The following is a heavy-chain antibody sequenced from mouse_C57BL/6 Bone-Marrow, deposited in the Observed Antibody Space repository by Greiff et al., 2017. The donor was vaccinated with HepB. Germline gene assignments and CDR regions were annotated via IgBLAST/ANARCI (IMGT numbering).Heavy chain of an antibody. Sequence: QVQLKQPGAELVRPGSSVKLSCKASGYTFTSYWMHWVKQRPIQGLEWIGNIDPSDSETHYNQKFKDKATLTVDKSSSTAYMQLSSLTSEDSAVYYCARRDYDRAWFAYWGQGTLVTVSA. J-gene: IGHJ3*01. D-gene: IGHD2-4*01. CDR1: GYTFTSYW. CDR2: IDPSDSET. V-gene: IGHV1-52*01. CDR3: ARRDYDRAWFAY.